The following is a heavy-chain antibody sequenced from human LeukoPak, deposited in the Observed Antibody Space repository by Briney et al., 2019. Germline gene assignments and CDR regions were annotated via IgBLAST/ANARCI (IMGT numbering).Heavy chain of an antibody. CDR1: GYSFTSYW. D-gene: IGHD4-17*01. Sequence: GESLKISCKGSGYSFTSYWIGWVRQMPGKGLEWMGIIYPGDSDTRYSPSFQGQVTISADKSISTAYLQWSSLKASDTAMYYCARHGLDYGDYGWFDPWGQGTLVTVSS. CDR2: IYPGDSDT. J-gene: IGHJ5*02. CDR3: ARHGLDYGDYGWFDP. V-gene: IGHV5-51*01.